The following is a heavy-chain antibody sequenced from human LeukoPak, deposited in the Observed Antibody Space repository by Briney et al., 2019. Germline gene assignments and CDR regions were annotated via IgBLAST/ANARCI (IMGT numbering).Heavy chain of an antibody. CDR2: ISGSGGST. J-gene: IGHJ4*02. CDR1: GFTFSSYA. Sequence: GGSLRLSCAASGFTFSSYAMSWVRQAPGKGLEWVSAISGSGGSTYYADSVKGRFTISRDNSKNTLYLQMNSLRAEGTAVYYCAKFSYFDWLSQPDYWGQGTLVTVSS. CDR3: AKFSYFDWLSQPDY. V-gene: IGHV3-23*01. D-gene: IGHD3-9*01.